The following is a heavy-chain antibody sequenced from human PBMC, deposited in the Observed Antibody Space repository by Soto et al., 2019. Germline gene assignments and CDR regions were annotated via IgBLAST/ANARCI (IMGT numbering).Heavy chain of an antibody. J-gene: IGHJ6*02. CDR2: IDPSDSYT. Sequence: LGDSQTISCKVSGYSFTSYWISWVRQMPGKGLEWMGRIDPSDSYTNYSPSFQGHVTISADKSISTAYLQWSSLKASDTAMYYCARHAKVHYGMDVWGQGTTVTVSS. CDR1: GYSFTSYW. D-gene: IGHD3-10*01. CDR3: ARHAKVHYGMDV. V-gene: IGHV5-10-1*01.